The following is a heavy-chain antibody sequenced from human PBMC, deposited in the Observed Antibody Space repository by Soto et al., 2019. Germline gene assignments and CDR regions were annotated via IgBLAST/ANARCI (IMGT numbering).Heavy chain of an antibody. CDR1: GFTFSNAW. Sequence: EVQLVESGGGLVIPGGSLRLSCAASGFTFSNAWLSWVRQAPVKGLEWVGRIKSKTDGGTTDYTAPVKGRFTISRDDSKNTLYLQMNSLKIEDTAVYYCTTGSTSTKNYWGQGTLVTVSS. V-gene: IGHV3-15*01. CDR2: IKSKTDGGTT. J-gene: IGHJ4*02. CDR3: TTGSTSTKNY. D-gene: IGHD6-6*01.